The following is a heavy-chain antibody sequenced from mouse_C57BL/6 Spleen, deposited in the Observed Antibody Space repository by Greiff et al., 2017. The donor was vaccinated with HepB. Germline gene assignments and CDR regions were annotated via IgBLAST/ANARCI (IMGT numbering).Heavy chain of an antibody. CDR3: ARRGVWYFDV. V-gene: IGHV3-6*01. CDR2: ISYDGSN. J-gene: IGHJ1*03. CDR1: GYSITSGYY. Sequence: EVQLVESGPGLVKPSQSLSLTCSVTGYSITSGYYWNWIRQFPGNKLEWMGYISYDGSNNYNPSLKNRISITRDTSKNQFFLKLNSVTTEDTATYYCARRGVWYFDVWGTGTTVTVSS.